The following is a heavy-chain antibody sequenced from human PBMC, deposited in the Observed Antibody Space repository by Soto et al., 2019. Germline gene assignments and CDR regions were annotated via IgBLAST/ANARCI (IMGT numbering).Heavy chain of an antibody. CDR3: SPRESGYSPFDY. CDR2: IRSRADNYAA. Sequence: EVQLVESGGGLVQPGGSLKLSCAASGFAFSGPAIHWVRQAPGKGPEWVGRIRSRADNYAAAYAASVEGRFTISRDDSKNTAYLQMNSLKTEDTAVYYCSPRESGYSPFDYWGQGTLVTVSS. D-gene: IGHD3-22*01. J-gene: IGHJ4*02. CDR1: GFAFSGPA. V-gene: IGHV3-73*02.